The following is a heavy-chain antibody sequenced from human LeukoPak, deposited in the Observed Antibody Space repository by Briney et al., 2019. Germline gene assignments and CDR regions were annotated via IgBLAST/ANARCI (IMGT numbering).Heavy chain of an antibody. J-gene: IGHJ3*02. V-gene: IGHV1-18*01. CDR3: ARIYDSSGYYYDAFDI. CDR1: GHTFISYG. Sequence: GASVKVSCKASGHTFISYGISWVRQAPGQGLEWMGWISAYNGNTNYAQKFQGRVTMTTDTSTSTAYMELRSLRSDDTAVYYCARIYDSSGYYYDAFDIWGQGTMVTVSS. D-gene: IGHD3-22*01. CDR2: ISAYNGNT.